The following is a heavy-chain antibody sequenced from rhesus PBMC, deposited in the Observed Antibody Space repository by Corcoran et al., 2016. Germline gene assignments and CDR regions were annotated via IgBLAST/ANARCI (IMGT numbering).Heavy chain of an antibody. J-gene: IGHJ4*01. CDR1: GFSFSDYY. CDR3: AREYSNYEGYFDY. V-gene: IGHV3S18*01. CDR2: ICYTGCST. D-gene: IGHD4-23*01. Sequence: EVQLVESGGGLAKPGGSLRLSCAASGFSFSDYYMYWVRQAPGKGLEWVLGICYTGCSTYYADAEKGRFTISRENAKNTLYLQMDSLRAEDTAVYYCAREYSNYEGYFDYWGQGVLVTVSS.